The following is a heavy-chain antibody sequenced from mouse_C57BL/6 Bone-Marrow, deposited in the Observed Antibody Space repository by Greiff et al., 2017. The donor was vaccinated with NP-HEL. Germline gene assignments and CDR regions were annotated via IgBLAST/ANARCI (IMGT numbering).Heavy chain of an antibody. D-gene: IGHD1-1*01. J-gene: IGHJ4*01. CDR2: ISSGSSTI. V-gene: IGHV5-17*01. CDR3: ASFIYYYAPMDY. Sequence: EVKVVESGGGLVKPGGSLKLSCAASGFTFSDYGMHWVRQAPEKGLEWVAYISSGSSTIYYADTVKGRFTISRDNAKNTLFLQMTSLRSEDTAMYYCASFIYYYAPMDYWGQGTSVTVSS. CDR1: GFTFSDYG.